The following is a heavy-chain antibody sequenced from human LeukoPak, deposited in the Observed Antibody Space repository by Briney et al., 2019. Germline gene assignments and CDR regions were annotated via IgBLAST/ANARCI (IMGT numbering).Heavy chain of an antibody. CDR3: AKDRNAFIRGFDY. CDR1: GFTFSSYA. Sequence: GGSLRLSCAASGFTFSSYAMSWVRQAPGKGLEWVSGISGSGGRTDYADSVKGRFTISRDNSKNTLYLQVNSLRAEDTAVYYWAKDRNAFIRGFDYWGQGPLATVSS. D-gene: IGHD2/OR15-2a*01. J-gene: IGHJ4*02. V-gene: IGHV3-23*01. CDR2: ISGSGGRT.